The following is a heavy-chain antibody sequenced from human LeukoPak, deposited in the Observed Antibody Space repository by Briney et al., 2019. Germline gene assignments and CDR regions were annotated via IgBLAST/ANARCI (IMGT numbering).Heavy chain of an antibody. D-gene: IGHD3-22*01. Sequence: SETLSLTSTVSGGSISGSYWSWIRQPPGKGVEWIGYIYSSGSINYNPSLKSRVTISVDTSKNQFSLKLSSVTAADTAVYYCARIFTDSGSYYSEYWGQGTLVTVSS. CDR1: GGSISGSY. J-gene: IGHJ4*02. CDR3: ARIFTDSGSYYSEY. CDR2: IYSSGSI. V-gene: IGHV4-4*08.